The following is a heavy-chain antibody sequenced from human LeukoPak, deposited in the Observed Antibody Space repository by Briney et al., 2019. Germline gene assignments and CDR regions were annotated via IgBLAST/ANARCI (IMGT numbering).Heavy chain of an antibody. CDR1: GFTFSSYS. CDR3: AKVGHYYDSSGYPYYFDY. V-gene: IGHV3-48*01. D-gene: IGHD3-22*01. CDR2: ISSSSGNI. J-gene: IGHJ4*02. Sequence: GGSLRLSCAASGFTFSSYSMNWVRQAPGKGLEWVSYISSSSGNIYYADSVKGRFTISRDNSKNTLYLQMNSLRAEDTAVYYCAKVGHYYDSSGYPYYFDYWGQGTLVTVSS.